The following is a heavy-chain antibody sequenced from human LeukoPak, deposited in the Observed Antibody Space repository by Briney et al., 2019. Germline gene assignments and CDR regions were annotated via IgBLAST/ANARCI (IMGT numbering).Heavy chain of an antibody. CDR2: IYYSGST. Sequence: SETLSLTCTVSGGSISSYYWSWIRQPPGKGLEWIGYIYYSGSTNYNPSLKSRVTISVDTSKNQFSLKLSSVTAADTAVYYCARHVVVAATPAGWFDPWGQGTLVTVSS. V-gene: IGHV4-59*08. CDR1: GGSISSYY. J-gene: IGHJ5*02. CDR3: ARHVVVAATPAGWFDP. D-gene: IGHD2-15*01.